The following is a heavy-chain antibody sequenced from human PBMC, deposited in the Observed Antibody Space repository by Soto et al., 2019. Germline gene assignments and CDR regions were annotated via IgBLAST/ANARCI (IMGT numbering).Heavy chain of an antibody. CDR3: ARSRNCSGGSCYRDAFDI. CDR1: GGTFSSYA. Sequence: QVQLVQSGAEVKKPGSSVKVSCKASGGTFSSYAISWVRQAPGQGLEWMGGIIPIFGTANYAQKFQGRVTITADESTSTAYMELSSLRSEDTAVYYCARSRNCSGGSCYRDAFDIWGQGTMVTVSS. D-gene: IGHD2-15*01. J-gene: IGHJ3*02. V-gene: IGHV1-69*12. CDR2: IIPIFGTA.